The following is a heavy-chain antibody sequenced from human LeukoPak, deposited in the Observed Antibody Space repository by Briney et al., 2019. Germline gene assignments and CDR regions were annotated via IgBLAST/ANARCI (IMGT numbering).Heavy chain of an antibody. CDR1: GGSISSGSYY. CDR3: ARDRFKGATDY. V-gene: IGHV4-61*01. J-gene: IGHJ4*02. Sequence: PSQTLSLTCTVSGGSISSGSYYWRWIRQPPGKGLEWIGYIYYSGSTNYNPSLKSRVTISVDTSKNQFSLKLSSVTAADTAVYYCARDRFKGATDYWGQGTLVTVSS. CDR2: IYYSGST. D-gene: IGHD1-26*01.